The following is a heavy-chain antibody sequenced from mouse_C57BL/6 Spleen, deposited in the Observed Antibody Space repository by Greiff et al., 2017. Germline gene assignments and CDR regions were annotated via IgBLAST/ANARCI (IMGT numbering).Heavy chain of an antibody. Sequence: QVQLQQPGAELVMPGASVKLSCKASGYTFTSYWMPWVKQRPGQGLEWIGEIDPSDSFTNYNQKFKGKSTLTVDKSSGTAYMQLSRLTSEDSAVYYCARVYGSSEAMDYWGQGTSVTVSS. CDR3: ARVYGSSEAMDY. D-gene: IGHD1-1*01. CDR2: IDPSDSFT. V-gene: IGHV1-69*01. J-gene: IGHJ4*01. CDR1: GYTFTSYW.